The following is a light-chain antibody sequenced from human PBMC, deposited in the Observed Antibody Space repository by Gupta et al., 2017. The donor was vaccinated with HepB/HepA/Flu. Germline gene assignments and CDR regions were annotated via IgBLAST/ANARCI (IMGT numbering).Light chain of an antibody. Sequence: EIVLTQSPGTLSLSPGERATLFCRASQTIRSDYLAWYQQKPGQAPRLLISSASIRATGMPDRFSGSGDGKDFTLAISRREQEDFAVYYCQQYGNSPLITFGQGTLLEIK. V-gene: IGKV3-20*01. CDR2: SAS. J-gene: IGKJ5*01. CDR1: QTIRSDY. CDR3: QQYGNSPLIT.